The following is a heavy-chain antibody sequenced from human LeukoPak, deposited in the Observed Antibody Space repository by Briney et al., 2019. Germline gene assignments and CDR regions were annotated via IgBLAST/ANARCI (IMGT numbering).Heavy chain of an antibody. CDR3: AKDRGRGSCLDY. CDR2: ISGSGGST. V-gene: IGHV3-23*01. J-gene: IGHJ4*02. CDR1: GFSFGSYA. D-gene: IGHD1-26*01. Sequence: GGSLRLSCAASGFSFGSYAMSWVRQAPGKGLEWVSAISGSGGSTYYADSVKGRFTISRDNSKNTLYLQMNSLRAEDTAVYYCAKDRGRGSCLDYWGQGTLVTVSS.